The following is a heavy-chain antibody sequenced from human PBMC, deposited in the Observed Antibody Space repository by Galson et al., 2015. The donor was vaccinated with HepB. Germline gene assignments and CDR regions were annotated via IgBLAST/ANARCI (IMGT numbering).Heavy chain of an antibody. CDR3: ARGGLVVVVDDTQNYWFDP. V-gene: IGHV1-18*01. CDR2: ISSYNRDK. J-gene: IGHJ5*02. CDR1: GYTFSSYS. D-gene: IGHD2-15*01. Sequence: SVKVSCKASGYTFSSYSITWVRQAPGQGLEWVGLISSYNRDKNYAHKLQGRVTLTTDTSKNTAYMELRSLRSDDTAVYYCARGGLVVVVDDTQNYWFDPWGQGTPVTVSS.